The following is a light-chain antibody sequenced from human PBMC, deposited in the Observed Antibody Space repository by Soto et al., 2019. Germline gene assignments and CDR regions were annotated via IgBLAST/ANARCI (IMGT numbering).Light chain of an antibody. V-gene: IGKV3-15*01. CDR3: QQYNNWPLGT. Sequence: ETAMTQSPVTLSLSPGERATLSCRASQTVGDNVAWYRQKPGQPPSLLIDGASTRAPGVPARFSGSGSGTDFILTISSLQSEDFGFYYCQQYNNWPLGTFGQGTRVEI. CDR1: QTVGDN. J-gene: IGKJ1*01. CDR2: GAS.